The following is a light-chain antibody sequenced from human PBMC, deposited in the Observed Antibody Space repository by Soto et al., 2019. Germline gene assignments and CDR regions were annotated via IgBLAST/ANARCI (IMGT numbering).Light chain of an antibody. CDR3: QSYDSSLRGSV. CDR2: GNT. V-gene: IGLV1-40*01. Sequence: QSALTQPPSVSGAPGQRVTISCTVSSSNIGAGYDVHWYRQLPGTAPKLLIYGNTNRPSGGPDRFSGSKSGSSASLAITGLQAEDEADYYCQSYDSSLRGSVFGGGTKVTVL. J-gene: IGLJ3*02. CDR1: SSNIGAGYD.